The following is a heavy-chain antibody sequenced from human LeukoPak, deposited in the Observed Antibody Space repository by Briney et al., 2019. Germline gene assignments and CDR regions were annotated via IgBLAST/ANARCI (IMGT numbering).Heavy chain of an antibody. CDR1: GYSFTDYY. CDR2: VSPNGGST. D-gene: IGHD6-6*01. V-gene: IGHV1-2*02. CDR3: ARGGWGSSPYFDY. Sequence: ASVKVSCKASGYSFTDYYMHWVRQAPGQGLEWVGRVSPNGGSTDYAQKFQGRVTMTRDTSISTDYMELSRLRSDDTAVYYCARGGWGSSPYFDYWGQGTLVTVSS. J-gene: IGHJ4*02.